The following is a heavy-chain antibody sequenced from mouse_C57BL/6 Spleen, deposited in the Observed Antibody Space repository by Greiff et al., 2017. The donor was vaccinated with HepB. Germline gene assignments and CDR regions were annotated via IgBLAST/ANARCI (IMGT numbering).Heavy chain of an antibody. J-gene: IGHJ2*01. D-gene: IGHD1-1*01. CDR3: WVVAFDY. Sequence: QVQLQQPGAELVKPGASVKLSCKASGYTFTSYWMQWVKQRPGQGLEWIGEIDPSDSYANYNQKFKGKATLTVDTSSSTAYMQRSSLTSEDSAVYYCWVVAFDYWGQGTTLTVSS. CDR2: IDPSDSYA. CDR1: GYTFTSYW. V-gene: IGHV1-50*01.